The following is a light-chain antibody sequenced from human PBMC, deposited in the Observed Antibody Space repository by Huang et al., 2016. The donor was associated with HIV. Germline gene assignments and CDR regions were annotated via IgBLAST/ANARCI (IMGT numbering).Light chain of an antibody. V-gene: IGKV1-9*01. CDR3: QQLNSYPRT. CDR1: QGISSY. CDR2: AAS. J-gene: IGKJ1*01. Sequence: IQLTQSPSSLSASVGDRVTITCRASQGISSYLAWYQEKPGKAPKLLIYAASTLQSGVPCRFSGSGSGTDFTLTISSLQPEDFATYYCQQLNSYPRTFGQGTKVEIK.